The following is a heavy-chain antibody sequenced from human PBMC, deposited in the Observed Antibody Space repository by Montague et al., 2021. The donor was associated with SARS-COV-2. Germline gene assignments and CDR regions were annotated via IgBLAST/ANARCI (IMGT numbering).Heavy chain of an antibody. D-gene: IGHD1-26*01. CDR2: INKSGRT. CDR3: ASAGSSVYCVAVSAEYDY. J-gene: IGHJ4*02. CDR1: GGSISGYY. V-gene: IGHV4-34*01. Sequence: SETLSLTCAIYGGSISGYYYCWIRQPPAKGKERIGEINKSGRTNNNPYPNSKVIISVDTSKNQFSLKLSSVTAADTAVYYCASAGSSVYCVAVSAEYDYWGQGILVIVSS.